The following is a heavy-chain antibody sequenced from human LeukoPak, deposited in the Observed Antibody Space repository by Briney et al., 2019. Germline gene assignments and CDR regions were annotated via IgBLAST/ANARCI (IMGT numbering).Heavy chain of an antibody. V-gene: IGHV4-31*03. CDR2: IYYSGST. J-gene: IGHJ5*02. D-gene: IGHD3-10*01. CDR3: ARGSYITMVRGGLSLWFDP. CDR1: GGSISSGGYY. Sequence: PSQTLSLTCTVSGGSISSGGYYWSWIRQHPGKGLEWIGYIYYSGSTYYNPSLKSRVTISVDTSKNQFSLKLSSVTAADTAVYYCARGSYITMVRGGLSLWFDPWGQGTLVTVSS.